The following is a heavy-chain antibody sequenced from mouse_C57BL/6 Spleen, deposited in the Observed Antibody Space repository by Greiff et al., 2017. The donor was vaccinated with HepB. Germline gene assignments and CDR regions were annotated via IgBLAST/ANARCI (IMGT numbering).Heavy chain of an antibody. J-gene: IGHJ3*01. CDR3: ARFGSNYWFAY. Sequence: QVQLQQPGAELVKPGASVKLSCKASGYTFTSYWMQWVKQRPGQGLEWIGEIDPSDSYTNYNQKFKGKATLTVDTSSSPAYMQLSSLTSEDSAVYYCARFGSNYWFAYWGQGTLVTVSA. D-gene: IGHD2-5*01. V-gene: IGHV1-50*01. CDR2: IDPSDSYT. CDR1: GYTFTSYW.